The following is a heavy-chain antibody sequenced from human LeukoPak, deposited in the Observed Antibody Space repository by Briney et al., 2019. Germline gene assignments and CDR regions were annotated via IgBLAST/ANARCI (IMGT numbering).Heavy chain of an antibody. Sequence: ASVKVSCKTSGYTFTSYDINWVRQATGQGLEWMGWMNPDSGNTGYAQKFQGRVTMTRNTSISTAYMELSSLRSEDTAVYYCARDGSSWQKSDYWGQGTLVTVSS. V-gene: IGHV1-8*01. J-gene: IGHJ4*02. CDR3: ARDGSSWQKSDY. D-gene: IGHD6-13*01. CDR2: MNPDSGNT. CDR1: GYTFTSYD.